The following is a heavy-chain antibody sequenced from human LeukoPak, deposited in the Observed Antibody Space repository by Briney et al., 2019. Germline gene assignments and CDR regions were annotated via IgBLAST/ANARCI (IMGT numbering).Heavy chain of an antibody. Sequence: GGSLRLSCVASGFILSTSEMNWVRQAPGRGLEWVSFIASDGTIYYADSVKGRFTLSRDNAKNSLYLQMNSLRAEDTALYYCARAYGSGSYYYYMDVWGKGTTVTVSS. CDR3: ARAYGSGSYYYYMDV. D-gene: IGHD3-10*01. CDR1: GFILSTSE. CDR2: IASDGTI. V-gene: IGHV3-48*03. J-gene: IGHJ6*03.